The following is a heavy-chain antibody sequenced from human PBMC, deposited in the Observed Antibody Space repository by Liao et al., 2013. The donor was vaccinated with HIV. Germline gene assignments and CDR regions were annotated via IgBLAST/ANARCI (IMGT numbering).Heavy chain of an antibody. CDR3: AREKEGIFGVVINY. J-gene: IGHJ4*02. V-gene: IGHV4-34*01. CDR2: INHSGST. D-gene: IGHD3-3*02. CDR1: GGSISGYY. Sequence: QVQLQESGPGLVKPSETLSLTCTVSGGSISGYYWSWIRQPPGKGLEWIGEINHSGSTNYNPSLKSRVTISVDTSKNQFSLKLSSVTAADTAVYYCAREKEGIFGVVINYWGQGTLVTVSS.